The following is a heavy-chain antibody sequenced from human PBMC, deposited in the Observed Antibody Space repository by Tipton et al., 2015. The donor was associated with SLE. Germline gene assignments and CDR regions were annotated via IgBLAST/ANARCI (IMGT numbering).Heavy chain of an antibody. CDR2: SHYSGNT. CDR3: ARGGGDFGLKN. CDR1: GGSISSGGYY. D-gene: IGHD3/OR15-3a*01. Sequence: TLSLTCSVSGGSISSGGYYWSWIRQHPGKGPEWIGYSHYSGNTYYNTSLKSRVTISVDTSKNQFSLKLSSVTAADTAVYYCARGGGDFGLKNWGQGTLVTVSS. J-gene: IGHJ4*02. V-gene: IGHV4-31*03.